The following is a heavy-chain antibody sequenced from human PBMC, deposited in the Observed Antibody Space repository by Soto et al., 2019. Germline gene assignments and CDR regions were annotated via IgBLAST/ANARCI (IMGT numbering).Heavy chain of an antibody. D-gene: IGHD1-26*01. CDR3: ARLGGSYAVPHFDY. V-gene: IGHV4-59*08. CDR2: IYYSGST. J-gene: IGHJ4*02. CDR1: GGSISSYY. Sequence: SETLSLTCTVSGGSISSYYWSWIRQPPGKGLEWIGYIYYSGSTNYNPSLKSRVTLSVDTSKNQFSLKLSSVTAADTAVYYCARLGGSYAVPHFDYWGQGTLVTVSS.